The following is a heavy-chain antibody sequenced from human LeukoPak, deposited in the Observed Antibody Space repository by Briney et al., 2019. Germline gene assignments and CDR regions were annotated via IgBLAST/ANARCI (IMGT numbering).Heavy chain of an antibody. J-gene: IGHJ4*02. V-gene: IGHV4-59*01. CDR3: ATYGSGTYSTYYFDY. D-gene: IGHD3-10*01. Sequence: SETLSLTCTVSGGSISSYYWSWIRQPPGKGLEWIGYIYYSGSTNYNPSLKSRVTISVDTSKNQFSLKLSSVTAADTAVYYCATYGSGTYSTYYFDYWGQGTLVTVSS. CDR2: IYYSGST. CDR1: GGSISSYY.